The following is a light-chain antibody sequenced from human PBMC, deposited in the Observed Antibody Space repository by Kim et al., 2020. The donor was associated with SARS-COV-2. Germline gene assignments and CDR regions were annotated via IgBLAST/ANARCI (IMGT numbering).Light chain of an antibody. CDR3: AAWDDSLNGVI. CDR1: RSNIGSNA. CDR2: SNN. Sequence: ELTQPPSASGTPGQRVTISCSGSRSNIGSNAVNWYQQLPGTAPKLLIYSNNHRPSGVPDRFSGSKSGTSASLAISGLQSEDEADYYCAAWDDSLNGVIFGGGTQLTVL. V-gene: IGLV1-44*01. J-gene: IGLJ2*01.